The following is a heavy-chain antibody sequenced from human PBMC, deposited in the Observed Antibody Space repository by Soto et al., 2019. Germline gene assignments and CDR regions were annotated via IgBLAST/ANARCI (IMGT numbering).Heavy chain of an antibody. CDR3: ARYSGYEGLRXDP. Sequence: SETLSLTCTVSGGSISSGDYYWSWIRQPPGKGLEWIGYIFYSGSTYCNPSLKSRVSISVDTSKNQFSLKLSSVTAADTAVYYXARYSGYEGLRXDPWGQGTLVTVSS. CDR1: GGSISSGDYY. D-gene: IGHD5-12*01. CDR2: IFYSGST. V-gene: IGHV4-30-4*01. J-gene: IGHJ5*02.